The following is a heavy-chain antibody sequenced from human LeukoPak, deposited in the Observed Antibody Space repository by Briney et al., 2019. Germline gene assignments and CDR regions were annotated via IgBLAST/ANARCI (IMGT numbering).Heavy chain of an antibody. Sequence: GGSLRLSCAASGFTVSSNYMSWVRQAPGKGLEWVSVIYSGGSTYYADSVKGRFTISRDNSKNTLYLQMNSLRAEDTAVYYCVWGAIAAAGHGDYWGQGTLVTVSS. CDR2: IYSGGST. V-gene: IGHV3-53*01. D-gene: IGHD6-13*01. CDR3: VWGAIAAAGHGDY. J-gene: IGHJ4*02. CDR1: GFTVSSNY.